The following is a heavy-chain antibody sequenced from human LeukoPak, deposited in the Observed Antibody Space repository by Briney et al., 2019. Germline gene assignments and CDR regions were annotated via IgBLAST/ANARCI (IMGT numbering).Heavy chain of an antibody. J-gene: IGHJ4*02. CDR2: INHSGST. D-gene: IGHD3-22*01. CDR3: ARAPELYYYDSSGYFDY. Sequence: SETLSLTCAVYGGSFSGYYWSWIRQPPGKGLEWIGEINHSGSTNYNPSLKSRVTISVDTSKNQFSLKLSSVTAADTAVYYCARAPELYYYDSSGYFDYWGQGTLVTVSS. V-gene: IGHV4-34*01. CDR1: GGSFSGYY.